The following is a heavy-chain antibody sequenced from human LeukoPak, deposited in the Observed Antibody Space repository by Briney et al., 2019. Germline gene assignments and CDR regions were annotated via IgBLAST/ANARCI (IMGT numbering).Heavy chain of an antibody. J-gene: IGHJ4*02. D-gene: IGHD3-22*01. CDR3: ARRFSSGHHIDS. V-gene: IGHV5-51*01. CDR1: GYTFRSYW. CDR2: IYPGDSDT. Sequence: GESLKISCKGSGYTFRSYWIAWVRQMPGKGLEWMGIIYPGDSDTRYSPSFQGQVTISADKSIRTAYLQWSSLKASDTAMYYCARRFSSGHHIDSWGQGTLVTVSS.